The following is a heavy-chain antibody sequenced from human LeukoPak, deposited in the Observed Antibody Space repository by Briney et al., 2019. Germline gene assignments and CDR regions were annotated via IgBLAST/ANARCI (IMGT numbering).Heavy chain of an antibody. Sequence: ASVKVSCKASGYTFSSYGISWVRQAPGQGLEWMGWISTYNGNTHYAQKLQGRVTMTTDTSTSTAYMELRSLRSDDTAVYYCARSSLAVAGSVFDYWGQGTLVTVSS. V-gene: IGHV1-18*01. J-gene: IGHJ4*02. D-gene: IGHD6-19*01. CDR2: ISTYNGNT. CDR1: GYTFSSYG. CDR3: ARSSLAVAGSVFDY.